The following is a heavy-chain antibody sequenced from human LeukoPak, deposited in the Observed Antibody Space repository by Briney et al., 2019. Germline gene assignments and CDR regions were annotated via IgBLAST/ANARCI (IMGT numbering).Heavy chain of an antibody. CDR1: GYTFTSYY. Sequence: ASVKVSCKASGYTFTSYYMRWVRQAPGQGLEWMGIINPSGGSTSYAQKFQGRVTMTRDTSTNTVYMELSSLRSEDTAVYYCARGSMIVVVNNWFDPWGQGTLVTVSS. J-gene: IGHJ5*02. CDR3: ARGSMIVVVNNWFDP. D-gene: IGHD3-22*01. V-gene: IGHV1-46*01. CDR2: INPSGGST.